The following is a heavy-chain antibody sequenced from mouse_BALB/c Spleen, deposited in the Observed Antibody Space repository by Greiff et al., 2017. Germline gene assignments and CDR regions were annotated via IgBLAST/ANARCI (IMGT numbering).Heavy chain of an antibody. J-gene: IGHJ4*01. CDR2: IAPGSGST. CDR1: GYTFTSYW. V-gene: IGHV1S41*01. CDR3: ARSRGVYYLDD. Sequence: DLVKPGASVKLSCKASGYTFTSYWINWIKQRPGQGLEWIGRIAPGSGSTYYNEMFKGKATLTVDTSSSTAYIQLSSLSSEDSAVYFCARSRGVYYLDDWGQGTSVTVSS. D-gene: IGHD2-1*01.